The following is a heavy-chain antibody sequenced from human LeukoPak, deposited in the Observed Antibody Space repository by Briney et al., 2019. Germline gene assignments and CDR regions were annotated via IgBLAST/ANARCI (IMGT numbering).Heavy chain of an antibody. Sequence: ASVKVSCKASGYTFTSYGISWVRQAPGQGLEWMGWISAYNGNTNYAQKLQGRVTMTTDTSTSTAYIELRSLRSDDTAVYYCATFLVYRGYSYGSYWGQGTLVTVSS. CDR3: ATFLVYRGYSYGSY. CDR1: GYTFTSYG. J-gene: IGHJ4*02. CDR2: ISAYNGNT. V-gene: IGHV1-18*01. D-gene: IGHD5-18*01.